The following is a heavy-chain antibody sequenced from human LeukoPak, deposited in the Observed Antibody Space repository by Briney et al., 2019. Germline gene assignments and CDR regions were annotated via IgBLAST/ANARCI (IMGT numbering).Heavy chain of an antibody. CDR2: INHSGST. D-gene: IGHD2-2*02. CDR1: GGSFSGYY. V-gene: IGHV4-34*01. J-gene: IGHJ4*02. Sequence: SETLSLTCAVYGGSFSGYYWSWIRQPPGKGLEWIGEINHSGSTNYNPSLKSRVTISVDTSKNQSSLKLSSVTAADTAVYYCARHGDIVVVPAAIQYFDYWGQGTLVTVSS. CDR3: ARHGDIVVVPAAIQYFDY.